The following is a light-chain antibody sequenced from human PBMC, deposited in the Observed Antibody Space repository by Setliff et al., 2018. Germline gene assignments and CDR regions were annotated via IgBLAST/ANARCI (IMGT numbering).Light chain of an antibody. Sequence: QSALSQPPSASGSPGQSVTISCTGTSSDIGDYNYVSWYQHHPGKAPKLLIYDVDKRPSGVPDRFSGSKSGNTASLTVSGPQADDEADYYCGAYAGSSKKIFGTGTKVTVL. CDR3: GAYAGSSKKI. CDR2: DVD. J-gene: IGLJ1*01. CDR1: SSDIGDYNY. V-gene: IGLV2-8*01.